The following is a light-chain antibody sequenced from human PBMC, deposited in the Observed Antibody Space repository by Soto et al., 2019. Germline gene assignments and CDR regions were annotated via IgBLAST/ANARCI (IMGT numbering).Light chain of an antibody. J-gene: IGKJ3*01. V-gene: IGKV3-15*01. Sequence: EIVMTQSPATLSVSPGERVNLSCRASQSVGPNLAWYQQKPSQSPRLLIYGASTRAAGIPGRFSGSGSGTDFTLTIISLQSEDCAVYYCQQYNDWPPRFTFGPGTKVDIK. CDR2: GAS. CDR3: QQYNDWPPRFT. CDR1: QSVGPN.